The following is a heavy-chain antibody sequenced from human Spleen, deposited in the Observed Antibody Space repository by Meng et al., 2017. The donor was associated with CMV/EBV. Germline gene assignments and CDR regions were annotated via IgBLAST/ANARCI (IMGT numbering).Heavy chain of an antibody. J-gene: IGHJ5*02. V-gene: IGHV1-2*06. Sequence: YTFTGYYMHWVRQAPGQGLEWMGRINPNSGGTNYAQKFQGRVTMTRDTPISTAYMELSRLRSDDTAVYYCARDRRGSRIAAAPNWFDPWGQGTLVTVSS. CDR3: ARDRRGSRIAAAPNWFDP. CDR1: YTFTGYY. D-gene: IGHD6-13*01. CDR2: INPNSGGT.